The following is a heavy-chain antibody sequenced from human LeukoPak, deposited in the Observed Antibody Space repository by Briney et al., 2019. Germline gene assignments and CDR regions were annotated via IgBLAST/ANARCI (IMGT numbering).Heavy chain of an antibody. CDR3: ARLSIAAAAYDAFDI. J-gene: IGHJ3*02. V-gene: IGHV4-59*01. Sequence: GSLRLSCAASGFTFSSYAMSWVRQPPGKGLEWIGYIYYSGSTNYNPSLKSRVTISVDTSKNQFSLKLSSVTAADTAVYYCARLSIAAAAYDAFDIWGQGTMVTVSS. D-gene: IGHD6-13*01. CDR2: IYYSGST. CDR1: GFTFSSYA.